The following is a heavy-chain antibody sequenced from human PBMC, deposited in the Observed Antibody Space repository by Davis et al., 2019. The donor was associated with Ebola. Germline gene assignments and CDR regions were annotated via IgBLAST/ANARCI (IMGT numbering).Heavy chain of an antibody. CDR1: GGTFSSYA. D-gene: IGHD3-3*01. CDR3: ARDLGDLGITIFGVVYSPRDNWFDP. Sequence: AASVKVSCKASGGTFSSYAISWVRQAPGQGLEWMGRIIPILGIANYAQKFQGRVTITADKSTSTAYMELSSLRSEDTAVYYCARDLGDLGITIFGVVYSPRDNWFDPWGQGTLVTVSS. CDR2: IIPILGIA. J-gene: IGHJ5*02. V-gene: IGHV1-69*04.